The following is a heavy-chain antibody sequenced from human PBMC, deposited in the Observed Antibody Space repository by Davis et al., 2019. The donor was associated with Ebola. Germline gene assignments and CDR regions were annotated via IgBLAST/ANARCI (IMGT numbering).Heavy chain of an antibody. CDR2: ISDYNNYT. Sequence: ASVKVSCKASGYTFTNYGISWVRQAPGQGLEWMGRISDYNNYTYYAQKFKGRVTMTTDISTNTAYMDLRSLTSDDTAVYYCARVTLGTVTTRPTRWFDPWGQGTLVTVSS. CDR1: GYTFTNYG. J-gene: IGHJ5*01. V-gene: IGHV1-18*01. CDR3: ARVTLGTVTTRPTRWFDP. D-gene: IGHD4-17*01.